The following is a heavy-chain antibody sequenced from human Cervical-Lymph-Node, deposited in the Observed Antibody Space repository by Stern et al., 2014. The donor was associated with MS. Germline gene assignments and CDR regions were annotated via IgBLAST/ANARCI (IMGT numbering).Heavy chain of an antibody. Sequence: QVQLQQWGAGLLKPSETLSLTCAVYGGSFSGYYWSWIRQPPGKGLEWIGEINHSGSTNYTPSLKIRVTISVDTSKNQFSLKLSSVTAADTAVYYCARISTPRYYYYYGMDVWGQGTTVTVSS. CDR2: INHSGST. J-gene: IGHJ6*02. V-gene: IGHV4-34*01. D-gene: IGHD2/OR15-2a*01. CDR1: GGSFSGYY. CDR3: ARISTPRYYYYYGMDV.